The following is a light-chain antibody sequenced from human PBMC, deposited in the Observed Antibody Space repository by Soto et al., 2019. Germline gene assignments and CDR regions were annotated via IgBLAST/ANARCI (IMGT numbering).Light chain of an antibody. CDR3: AAWDDSLSGVV. CDR1: GSNIGSNF. V-gene: IGLV1-47*01. Sequence: QSVLTQPPSASGTPGQRVTISCSGSGSNIGSNFVYWYQHLPGTAPKLLIYRNNQRPSGVPDRFSGSKSGTSASLAISRLRSEDEADYYCAAWDDSLSGVVFGGGTKLTVL. J-gene: IGLJ3*02. CDR2: RNN.